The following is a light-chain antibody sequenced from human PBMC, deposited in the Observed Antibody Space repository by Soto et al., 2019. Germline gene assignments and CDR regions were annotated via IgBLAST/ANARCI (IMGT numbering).Light chain of an antibody. J-gene: IGKJ1*01. CDR2: DAS. V-gene: IGKV3D-20*02. CDR1: QTVANNF. CDR3: LQDYGDSWT. Sequence: EIVLTHSPDTVSLSPGERATLSCRASQTVANNFLAWYQQRPGQAPRLVIYDASSRATGIPDRFSGSGSGTDFTLTISSLQPEDFASYYCLQDYGDSWTFGQGTKVDIK.